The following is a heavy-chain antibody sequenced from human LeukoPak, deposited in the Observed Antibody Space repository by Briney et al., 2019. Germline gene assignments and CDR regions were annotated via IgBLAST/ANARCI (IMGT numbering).Heavy chain of an antibody. Sequence: PGGSLRLSCAASGFTFSSYAMSWVRQPPGKGLEWVSAISGSGGNTYYADSVKGRFTISRDNSKNTLYLQMNSLSAEDTAVYYCANRALYCSSTSCYAGGAFDIWGQGKRVTVSS. D-gene: IGHD2-2*01. CDR2: ISGSGGNT. CDR3: ANRALYCSSTSCYAGGAFDI. V-gene: IGHV3-23*01. J-gene: IGHJ3*02. CDR1: GFTFSSYA.